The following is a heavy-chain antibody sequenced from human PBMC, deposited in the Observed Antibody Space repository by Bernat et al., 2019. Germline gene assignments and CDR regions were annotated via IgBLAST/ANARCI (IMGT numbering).Heavy chain of an antibody. CDR3: AKAHYGSGNNYYHYYGMDV. Sequence: EVQLVESGGGLVQPGRSLRLSCAASGFTFDDYAMHWVRQTPGKGLEWVSGISWNSHNIGSADFVKGRFTISRDNAKNSLHLQMNSLRAEDTALYYCAKAHYGSGNNYYHYYGMDVWGQGTTVTVSS. J-gene: IGHJ6*02. D-gene: IGHD3-10*01. CDR1: GFTFDDYA. CDR2: ISWNSHNI. V-gene: IGHV3-9*01.